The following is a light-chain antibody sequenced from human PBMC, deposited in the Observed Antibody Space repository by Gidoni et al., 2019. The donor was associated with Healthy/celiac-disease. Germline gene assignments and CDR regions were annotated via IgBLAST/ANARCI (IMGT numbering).Light chain of an antibody. J-gene: IGKJ4*01. CDR2: DAS. CDR1: QSVSSY. CDR3: QQRSNWPLT. V-gene: IGKV3-11*01. Sequence: ELVLTQSPATLSLSPGERATLSCRASQSVSSYLAWYQQKPGQAPRLLIYDASNRATGIPARFSGSGCGTDFTLTISSLEPEDFAVYYCQQRSNWPLTFGGGTKVEIK.